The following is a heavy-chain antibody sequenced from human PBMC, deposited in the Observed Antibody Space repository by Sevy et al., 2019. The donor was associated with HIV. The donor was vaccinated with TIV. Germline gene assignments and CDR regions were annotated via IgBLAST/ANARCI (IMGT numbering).Heavy chain of an antibody. CDR3: ARALAAAASY. J-gene: IGHJ4*02. D-gene: IGHD6-25*01. CDR1: GFTFGTYA. Sequence: GGSLRLSCAASGFTFGTYAMSWVRQAPGKGLEWVSTISGSGGRTYYADSVKGRFTISRDNAKNSMHLQMNSLRAEDTAVYYCARALAAAASYWGQGTLVTVSS. V-gene: IGHV3-23*01. CDR2: ISGSGGRT.